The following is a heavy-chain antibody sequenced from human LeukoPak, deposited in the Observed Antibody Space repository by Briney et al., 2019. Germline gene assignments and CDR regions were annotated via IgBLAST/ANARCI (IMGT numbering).Heavy chain of an antibody. CDR2: ISGSGAST. V-gene: IGHV3-23*01. CDR3: AKEPVGFVVPAAIFGSWFDP. D-gene: IGHD2-2*02. Sequence: PGGSLRLSCAASGFTSSSYAMSWVRQAPGKGQEWVSAISGSGASTYYADSVKGRFTISRDNSKSTLYLQMNSLRAEDTAVYYCAKEPVGFVVPAAIFGSWFDPWGQGTLVTVSS. CDR1: GFTSSSYA. J-gene: IGHJ5*02.